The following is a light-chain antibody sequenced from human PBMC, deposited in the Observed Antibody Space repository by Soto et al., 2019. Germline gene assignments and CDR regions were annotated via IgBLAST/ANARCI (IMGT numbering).Light chain of an antibody. J-gene: IGKJ4*01. Sequence: EIVLTQSPGTLSLSPGERVTLSCRASQSVTSSNLAWYQQKPGQAPSLLISGASTRATGIPDRFIGSGSGTDFTLPISRLEPEDFAVHYCQQYDTSPLTFGGGTKVEI. CDR2: GAS. CDR3: QQYDTSPLT. CDR1: QSVTSSN. V-gene: IGKV3-20*01.